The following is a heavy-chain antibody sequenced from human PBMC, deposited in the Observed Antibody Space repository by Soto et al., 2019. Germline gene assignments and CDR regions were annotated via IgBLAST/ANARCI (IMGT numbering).Heavy chain of an antibody. CDR2: IYYSGST. CDR3: ARRIAARLDAFDI. J-gene: IGHJ3*02. CDR1: GGSISSYY. D-gene: IGHD6-6*01. Sequence: SETLSLTCTVSGGSISSYYWSWIRQPPGKGLEWIGYIYYSGSTNYNPSLKSRVTISVDTSKNQFSLKLSSVTAADTAVYYCARRIAARLDAFDIWGQGTMVTVSS. V-gene: IGHV4-59*08.